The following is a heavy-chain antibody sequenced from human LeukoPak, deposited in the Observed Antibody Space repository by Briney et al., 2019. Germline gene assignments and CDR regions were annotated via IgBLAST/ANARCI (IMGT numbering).Heavy chain of an antibody. V-gene: IGHV1-2*02. J-gene: IGHJ4*02. D-gene: IGHD3-22*01. CDR3: ARGPPYYYDSSGYFDY. Sequence: ASVRVSCKTSGYTFTDYFVHWVRQAPGQGLEWMGWINPNSGGTEYAQKFLGRVTMTRDTSISTAYMELSRLRSDDTAVYYCARGPPYYYDSSGYFDYWGQGTLVTVSS. CDR2: INPNSGGT. CDR1: GYTFTDYF.